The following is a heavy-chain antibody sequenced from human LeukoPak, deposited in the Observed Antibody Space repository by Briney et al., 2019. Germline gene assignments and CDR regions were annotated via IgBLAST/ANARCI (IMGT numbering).Heavy chain of an antibody. D-gene: IGHD3-16*02. CDR1: GGSISSNY. Sequence: SETLSLTCTVSGGSISSNYWNWIRQPPGKGLEWIGYIYSSGSTNYNPSLKSRVTMLVDTSKNQFSLKLMSVTAADTAVYYCARQRLGEISLTAFDIWGRGTMVTVSS. CDR3: ARQRLGEISLTAFDI. V-gene: IGHV4-4*09. CDR2: IYSSGST. J-gene: IGHJ3*02.